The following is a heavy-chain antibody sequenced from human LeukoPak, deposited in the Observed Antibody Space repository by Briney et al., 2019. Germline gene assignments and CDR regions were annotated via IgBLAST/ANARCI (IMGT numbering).Heavy chain of an antibody. CDR2: IYTSGST. V-gene: IGHV4-61*02. CDR3: ARDNATAGYAFDI. Sequence: KPSETLSLTCTVSGGSISSGGYYWSWIRQPAGKGLEWIGRIYTSGSTNYNPSLKSRVTISVDTSKNQFSLKLSSVTAADTAVYYCARDNATAGYAFDIWGQGTMVTVSS. J-gene: IGHJ3*02. D-gene: IGHD2-15*01. CDR1: GGSISSGGYY.